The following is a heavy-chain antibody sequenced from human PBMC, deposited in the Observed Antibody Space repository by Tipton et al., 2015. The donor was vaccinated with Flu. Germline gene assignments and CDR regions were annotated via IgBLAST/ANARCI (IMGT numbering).Heavy chain of an antibody. D-gene: IGHD6-13*01. J-gene: IGHJ3*01. CDR3: ARGIASAASL. CDR1: GFTFDYYG. CDR2: MWSDGGNE. Sequence: RSLRLSCAASGFTFDYYGMHWVRQAPGRGLQWVAFMWSDGGNEKYADSVKGRFAISRDNAKNTLYLQMSSLRAEDMAVYYCARGIASAASLWGQGTMVTVSS. V-gene: IGHV3-33*01.